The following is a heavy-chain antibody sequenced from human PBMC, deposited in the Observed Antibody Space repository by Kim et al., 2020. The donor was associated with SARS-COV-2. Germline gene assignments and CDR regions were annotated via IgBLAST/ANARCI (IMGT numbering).Heavy chain of an antibody. CDR3: VKGAYLDY. Sequence: GGSLRLSCVASGFTFNTFDISWVRQAPGKGLEWVSVIFGNGGRTSYADSVNGRFTISKDNSKNTLYLQMNSLRVEDTAIYYCVKGAYLDYWGQGTLVTVSS. V-gene: IGHV3-23*01. J-gene: IGHJ4*02. CDR2: IFGNGGRT. CDR1: GFTFNTFD. D-gene: IGHD1-26*01.